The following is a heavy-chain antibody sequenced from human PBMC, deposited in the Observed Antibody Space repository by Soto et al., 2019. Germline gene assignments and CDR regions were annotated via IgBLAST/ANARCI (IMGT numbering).Heavy chain of an antibody. CDR3: ARDEDTSGFSFDY. CDR1: GFTFSSYA. D-gene: IGHD2-15*01. J-gene: IGHJ4*02. Sequence: GGSLRLSCAASGFTFSSYAMHWVRQAPGKGLEWVAVISYDGSNKYYADSVKGRFTISRDNSKNTLYLQMNSLRAEDTAVYYCARDEDTSGFSFDYWGQGTLVTVSS. CDR2: ISYDGSNK. V-gene: IGHV3-30-3*01.